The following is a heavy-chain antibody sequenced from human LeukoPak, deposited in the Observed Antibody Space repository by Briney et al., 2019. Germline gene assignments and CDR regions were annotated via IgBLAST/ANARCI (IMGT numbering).Heavy chain of an antibody. V-gene: IGHV3-30*02. Sequence: GGSLRLSCAASGFTFSSYGMHWVRQAPGKGLEWVAFIRYDGSNKYYADSVKGRFTISRDNSKNTLYLQMNSLRAEDTAVYYCAKDHEHRRQQSDYWGQGTLVTVSS. J-gene: IGHJ4*02. D-gene: IGHD6-13*01. CDR2: IRYDGSNK. CDR3: AKDHEHRRQQSDY. CDR1: GFTFSSYG.